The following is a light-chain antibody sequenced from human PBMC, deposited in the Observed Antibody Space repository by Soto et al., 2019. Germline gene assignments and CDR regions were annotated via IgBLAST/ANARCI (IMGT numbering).Light chain of an antibody. CDR1: STDVGSYNY. CDR3: SSYTSSNTRDVV. J-gene: IGLJ2*01. V-gene: IGLV2-14*01. CDR2: EVT. Sequence: QSALTQPASVSGSPGQSSTISCTGTSTDVGSYNYVSWYQQHPGKAPQLMIFEVTNRPSGVSNRFSGSKSGNTASLTISGLQAEDEATYYCSSYTSSNTRDVVFGGGTKLTVL.